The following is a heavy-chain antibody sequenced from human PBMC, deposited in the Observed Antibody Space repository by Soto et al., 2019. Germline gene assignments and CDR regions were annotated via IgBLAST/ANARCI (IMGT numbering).Heavy chain of an antibody. CDR1: GFTFSGSG. Sequence: EVQLVESGGGLVQPGGAVKLSCAASGFTFSGSGMHWVRQASAKGLEWVGRIRSRANNYAASYGESVKGRFTISRDDSKNTAYLQMNNLTTEDTAVYYCAVEGAGFDNWGQGTLVTVSS. CDR2: IRSRANNYAA. CDR3: AVEGAGFDN. J-gene: IGHJ4*02. D-gene: IGHD1-26*01. V-gene: IGHV3-73*01.